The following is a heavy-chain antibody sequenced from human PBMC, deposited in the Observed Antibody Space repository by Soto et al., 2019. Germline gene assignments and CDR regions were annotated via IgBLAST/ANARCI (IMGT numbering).Heavy chain of an antibody. D-gene: IGHD3-10*01. CDR2: IYYSGST. CDR3: ARDSRGSGSYNY. CDR1: GGSISSSSYY. V-gene: IGHV4-39*07. J-gene: IGHJ4*02. Sequence: SETLSLTCTVSGGSISSSSYYWGWIRQPPGKGLDWIGSIYYSGSTYYNPSLKSRVTISVDTSKNQFSLKLGSVTAADTAVYYCARDSRGSGSYNYWGQGTLVTVSS.